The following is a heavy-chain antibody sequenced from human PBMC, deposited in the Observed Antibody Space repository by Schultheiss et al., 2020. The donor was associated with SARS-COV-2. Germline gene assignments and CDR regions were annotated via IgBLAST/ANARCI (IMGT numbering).Heavy chain of an antibody. CDR3: ARATRVESLFSVRGGSFDF. CDR1: SGSLIPYY. Sequence: SETLSLTCTVSSGSLIPYYWTWIRQPPGKGLEWIGYISYTGSPSYNPSLKSRVTFSLDTSKNQFSLKLGSVTAADTAVYFCARATRVESLFSVRGGSFDFWGRGALVTVSS. D-gene: IGHD5-24*01. V-gene: IGHV4-59*01. CDR2: ISYTGSP. J-gene: IGHJ4*02.